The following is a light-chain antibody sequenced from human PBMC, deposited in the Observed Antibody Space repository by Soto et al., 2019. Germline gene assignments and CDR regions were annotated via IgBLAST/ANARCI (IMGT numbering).Light chain of an antibody. J-gene: IGKJ4*01. V-gene: IGKV1-9*01. CDR1: QGIKNY. CDR3: QQLNSYPLT. Sequence: DIQLTQSPSFLSASVRDRVTITCRASQGIKNYLAWYQQKPGIAPKLLIYAASTLQSGVPSRFSGSGSGTEFSLTISSLQPEDFATYYCQQLNSYPLTFGGGTKVDI. CDR2: AAS.